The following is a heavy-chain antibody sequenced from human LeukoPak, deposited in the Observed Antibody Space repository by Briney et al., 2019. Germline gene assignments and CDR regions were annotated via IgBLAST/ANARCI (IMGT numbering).Heavy chain of an antibody. CDR1: GFTFSTYS. CDR2: ISSGSSYI. J-gene: IGHJ6*02. V-gene: IGHV3-21*01. Sequence: KPGGSLGLSCAAPGFTFSTYSMSWVRQAPGRGLEWVSSISSGSSYIFYADSVKGRFTFSRDNAKNSLYLQMNSLRAEDTAVYYCAREVVAGTVDYYYGMDVWGQGTTVTVSS. D-gene: IGHD6-19*01. CDR3: AREVVAGTVDYYYGMDV.